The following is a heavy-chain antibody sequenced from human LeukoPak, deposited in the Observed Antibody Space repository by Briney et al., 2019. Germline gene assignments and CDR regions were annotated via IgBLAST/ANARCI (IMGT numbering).Heavy chain of an antibody. CDR1: SVSITSGTNY. J-gene: IGHJ6*03. D-gene: IGHD6-19*01. CDR3: ARITAVVGSTHHYYYMDV. Sequence: SETLSLTCTVSSVSITSGTNYWGWFRLPPGKGLEWIGTIYYSESTYYNPSLKRRVTISLEKSKNQVSLKLTSVTAADTAVYYCARITAVVGSTHHYYYMDVWGKGTTVTISS. CDR2: IYYSEST. V-gene: IGHV4-39*01.